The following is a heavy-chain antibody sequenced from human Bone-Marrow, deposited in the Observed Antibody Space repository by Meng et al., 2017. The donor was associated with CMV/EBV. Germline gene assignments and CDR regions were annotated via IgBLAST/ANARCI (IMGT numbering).Heavy chain of an antibody. CDR2: ISGDGNRT. CDR3: AKAPLINI. CDR1: GFTFSSYA. Sequence: GGSLRLSCAASGFTFSSYAMSWVRQAPGKGLEWVSAISGDGNRTYYEDSVKGRFTISRHNSLKTLYLQMNSLRAEDTAFYYCAKAPLINIWGQGTMVTVS. D-gene: IGHD3-10*01. V-gene: IGHV3-23*01. J-gene: IGHJ3*02.